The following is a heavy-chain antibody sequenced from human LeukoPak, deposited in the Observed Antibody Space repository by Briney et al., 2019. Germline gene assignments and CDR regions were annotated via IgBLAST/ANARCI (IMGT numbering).Heavy chain of an antibody. Sequence: GGSLRLSCAASGFTFSSYWMSWVRQAPGKGLEWVANIKQDGREKYYVDSVKGRFTISRDNAKNSLYLQMKSLRAEDTAVYYCARDKFDSSGYYRDVFDIWGQGTMVTVSS. CDR1: GFTFSSYW. D-gene: IGHD3-22*01. J-gene: IGHJ3*02. CDR2: IKQDGREK. V-gene: IGHV3-7*01. CDR3: ARDKFDSSGYYRDVFDI.